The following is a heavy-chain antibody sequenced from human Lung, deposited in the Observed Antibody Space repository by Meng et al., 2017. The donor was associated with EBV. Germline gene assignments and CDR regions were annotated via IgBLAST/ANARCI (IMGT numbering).Heavy chain of an antibody. CDR3: AREYSSSSGLPGP. D-gene: IGHD6-6*01. CDR2: IYDSGST. CDR1: GGSLRFGDYY. J-gene: IGHJ5*02. V-gene: IGHV4-30-4*08. Sequence: QDPGPRPVQPPHTLSLTCTGSGGSLRFGDYYWSWIRQPPGKGLEWIGYIYDSGSTSYNPSLMSRVTISVDTSRNQFSLKLTSVTAADTAVYYCAREYSSSSGLPGPWGQGTLVTVSS.